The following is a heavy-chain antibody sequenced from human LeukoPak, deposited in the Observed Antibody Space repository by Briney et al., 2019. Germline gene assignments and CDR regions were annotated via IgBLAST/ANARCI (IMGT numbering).Heavy chain of an antibody. CDR1: GYTFTGYY. V-gene: IGHV1-2*06. J-gene: IGHJ4*02. CDR3: ARDTLWFGNVAGDY. CDR2: INPNSGGT. D-gene: IGHD3-10*01. Sequence: ASVKVSCKASGYTFTGYYMRWVRQAPGQGLEWMGRINPNSGGTNYAQKFQGRVTMTRDTSISTAYMELSRLRCDDTAVYYCARDTLWFGNVAGDYWGQGTLVTVSS.